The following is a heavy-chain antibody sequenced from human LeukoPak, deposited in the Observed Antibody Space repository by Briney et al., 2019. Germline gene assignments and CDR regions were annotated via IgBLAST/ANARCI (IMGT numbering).Heavy chain of an antibody. D-gene: IGHD4-17*01. J-gene: IGHJ6*02. CDR1: GGSFSGYY. CDR2: INHSGST. Sequence: SETLSLTCAVYGGSFSGYYWSWIRQPPGKGLEWIGEINHSGSTNYNPSLKSRVTISVDTSKNQFSLKLSSVTAADTAVHYCARGHYGDYVRAGRYYYGMDVWGQGTTVTVSS. V-gene: IGHV4-34*01. CDR3: ARGHYGDYVRAGRYYYGMDV.